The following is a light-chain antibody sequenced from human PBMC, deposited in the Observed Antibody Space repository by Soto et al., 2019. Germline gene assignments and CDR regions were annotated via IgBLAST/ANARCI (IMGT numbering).Light chain of an antibody. J-gene: IGKJ4*01. CDR3: QQYGTAPQLT. Sequence: EIVLTQSPGTLSLSPGERATLSCRASQSVSSSYLAWYQHKRGQAPRLLIYGASSRATGIPDRFSGSGSGTDFTLTISRLEPEDFAVYYCQQYGTAPQLTFGGGTKVDIK. V-gene: IGKV3-20*01. CDR2: GAS. CDR1: QSVSSSY.